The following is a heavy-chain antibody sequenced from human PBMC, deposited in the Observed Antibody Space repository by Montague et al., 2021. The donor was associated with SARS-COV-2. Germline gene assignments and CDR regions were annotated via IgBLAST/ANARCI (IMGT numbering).Heavy chain of an antibody. CDR3: ARGDGLGHYPGYAFDI. D-gene: IGHD5-24*01. V-gene: IGHV6-1*01. CDR1: GDSVSVDNVS. CDR2: TYYRSRWFD. J-gene: IGHJ3*02. Sequence: CAISGDSVSVDNVSWNWIRQSPSRGLEWLGRTYYRSRWFDHNEVSMKCRISIKADTSKNQFSLQLDSVTPEDTAVYYCARGDGLGHYPGYAFDIWGQGTLVTVSS.